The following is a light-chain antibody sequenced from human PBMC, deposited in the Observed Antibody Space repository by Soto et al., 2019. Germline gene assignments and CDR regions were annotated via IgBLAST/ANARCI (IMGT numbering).Light chain of an antibody. J-gene: IGKJ4*01. V-gene: IGKV3D-20*02. CDR1: QSVSSSY. Sequence: EIVMTQSPATLSVSPGERATLSCRASQSVSSSYLAWYQQIPGQAPRLLIYDASTRATGIPARFSGSGSGTDFTLTISSLEPEDFALYFCQQRNNWPPTFGGGTKVE. CDR2: DAS. CDR3: QQRNNWPPT.